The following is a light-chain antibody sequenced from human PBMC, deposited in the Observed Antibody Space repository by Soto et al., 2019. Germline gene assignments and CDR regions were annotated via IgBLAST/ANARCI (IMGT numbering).Light chain of an antibody. V-gene: IGLV2-14*03. CDR1: SSYIGAYNF. CDR2: DVN. J-gene: IGLJ2*01. Sequence: QSVLTQPASVSGSPGQSLTISRTGTSSYIGAYNFVSWYQQHPGKAPKLMLYDVNIRPSGVSNRFSGSKSGNTASLTISGLQAEDEADYYCTSWTTSTTMIFGGGTKVTVL. CDR3: TSWTTSTTMI.